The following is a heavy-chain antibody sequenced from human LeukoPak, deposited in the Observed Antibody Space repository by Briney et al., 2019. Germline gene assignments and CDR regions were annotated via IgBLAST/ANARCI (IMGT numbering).Heavy chain of an antibody. CDR2: ISSCSSVI. D-gene: IGHD2-2*01. V-gene: IGHV3-21*01. CDR3: ARHGRSSTYSQLDY. CDR1: AFSFSSYS. Sequence: GGSLRLSCAASAFSFSSYSMNWVRQAPGKGLEWVSSISSCSSVIFYADSVKGRFTISRDNAKNSLYMRMNSLRAEDTAVYYCARHGRSSTYSQLDYWGQGTLVTVSS. J-gene: IGHJ4*02.